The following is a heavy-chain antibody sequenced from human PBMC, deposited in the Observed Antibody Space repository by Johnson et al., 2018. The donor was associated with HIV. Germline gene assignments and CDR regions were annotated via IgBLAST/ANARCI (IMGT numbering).Heavy chain of an antibody. CDR3: ARDLRYSGYEYAFDI. CDR1: GFTFNDHG. D-gene: IGHD5-12*01. J-gene: IGHJ3*02. V-gene: IGHV3-20*04. Sequence: VQLVESGGGVVRPGGSLRLSCATSGFTFNDHGMTWVRQVPGKGLAWDCDINWNGANTEYADSVKGRFPISRDNSKNTLYLQMNSLRGEDTAVYYCARDLRYSGYEYAFDIWGQGTVVTVSS. CDR2: INWNGANT.